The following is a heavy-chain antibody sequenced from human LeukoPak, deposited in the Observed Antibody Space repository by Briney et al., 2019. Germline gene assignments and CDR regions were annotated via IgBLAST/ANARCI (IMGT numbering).Heavy chain of an antibody. J-gene: IGHJ4*02. D-gene: IGHD6-19*01. V-gene: IGHV1-8*03. Sequence: ASVKVSCKASGYTFTSYDINWVRQATGQGLEWMGWMNPNSGNTGYAQKFQGRVTITRNTSISTAYMELSSLRSVDTAVYYCARVLPYSSGWWDWGQGTLVTVSS. CDR3: ARVLPYSSGWWD. CDR1: GYTFTSYD. CDR2: MNPNSGNT.